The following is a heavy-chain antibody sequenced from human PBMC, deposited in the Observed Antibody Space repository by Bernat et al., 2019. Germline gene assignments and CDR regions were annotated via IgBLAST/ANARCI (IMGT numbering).Heavy chain of an antibody. CDR3: ARDLLTGYSFGWEDY. V-gene: IGHV1-3*01. D-gene: IGHD6-19*01. CDR2: INAGNGNT. CDR1: GYTFTSYA. J-gene: IGHJ4*02. Sequence: QVQLVQSGAEVKKPGASVKVSCKASGYTFTSYAMNWVRQAPGQRLEWMGWINAGNGNTKYSQKFQGRVTITRDTSASTAYMELSSPRSEDTAVYYCARDLLTGYSFGWEDYWGQGTLVTVSS.